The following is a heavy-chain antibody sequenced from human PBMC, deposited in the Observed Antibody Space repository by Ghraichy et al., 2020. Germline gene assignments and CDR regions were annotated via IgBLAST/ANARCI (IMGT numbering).Heavy chain of an antibody. Sequence: GGSLRLSCAASGFTFSSYAMSWVRQAPGKGLEWVSAISGSGGSTYYADSVKGRFTISRDNSKNTLYLLMNSLRAEDTAVYYCAKDAYDSSGYYERPYYYYYGMDVWGQGTTVTVSS. V-gene: IGHV3-23*01. CDR3: AKDAYDSSGYYERPYYYYYGMDV. J-gene: IGHJ6*02. D-gene: IGHD3-22*01. CDR1: GFTFSSYA. CDR2: ISGSGGST.